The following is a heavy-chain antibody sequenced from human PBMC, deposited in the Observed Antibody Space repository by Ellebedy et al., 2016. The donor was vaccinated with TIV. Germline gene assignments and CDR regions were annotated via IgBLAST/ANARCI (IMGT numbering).Heavy chain of an antibody. Sequence: PGGSLRLSCEAAGFTFSSFGMSWVRQVPGKGLEWVSGISGSGGMTYNADSVKGRFNISRDNSKNMMYLHMNSLRADDTAVYYCAKRSQFTRISCFDYWGQGTLVTVSS. V-gene: IGHV3-23*01. J-gene: IGHJ4*02. CDR1: GFTFSSFG. D-gene: IGHD2-15*01. CDR3: AKRSQFTRISCFDY. CDR2: ISGSGGMT.